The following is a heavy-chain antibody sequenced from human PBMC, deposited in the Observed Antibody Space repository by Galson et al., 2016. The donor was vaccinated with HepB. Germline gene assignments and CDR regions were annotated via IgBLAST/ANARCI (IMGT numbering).Heavy chain of an antibody. D-gene: IGHD3-10*01. J-gene: IGHJ5*01. CDR2: VYYTGTSVTT. Sequence: SETLSLTCTVSRGSVSTSPYWWSWIRQTPRKGLEWIGCVYYTGTSVTTKYNPSLESRVTLSLDTSTNQFSLQLISVTAADTAVYFCARDYFGSGAPYVAFDFWGQGARVTVAP. CDR1: RGSVSTSPYW. V-gene: IGHV4-61*01. CDR3: ARDYFGSGAPYVAFDF.